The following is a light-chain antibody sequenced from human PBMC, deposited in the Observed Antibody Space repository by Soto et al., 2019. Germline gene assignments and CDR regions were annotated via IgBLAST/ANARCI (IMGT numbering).Light chain of an antibody. CDR3: QQSYSTPWT. CDR2: AAS. Sequence: DIQMTQSPSSLSASVGDRVTITCRASQSISSYLNWYQQKPGKAPTLLIYAASSLQSGVPSRFSGSGSGTDFTLTISSLQPEDFATYYGQQSYSTPWTFGQGTKVEIK. CDR1: QSISSY. V-gene: IGKV1-39*01. J-gene: IGKJ1*01.